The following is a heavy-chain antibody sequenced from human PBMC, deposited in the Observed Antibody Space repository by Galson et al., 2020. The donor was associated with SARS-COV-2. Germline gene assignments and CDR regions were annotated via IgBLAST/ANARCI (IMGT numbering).Heavy chain of an antibody. CDR3: ANPWNRIFDY. Sequence: TGGSLRLSCATSASSFSDHWMTWVRQAPGKGLEWVANINEDGSEKYYVDSVKGRFTISRDNAKNSLYLQMNSLRGEDTAIYYCANPWNRIFDYWGQGTLVTVSS. CDR1: ASSFSDHW. J-gene: IGHJ4*02. D-gene: IGHD1-1*01. CDR2: INEDGSEK. V-gene: IGHV3-7*03.